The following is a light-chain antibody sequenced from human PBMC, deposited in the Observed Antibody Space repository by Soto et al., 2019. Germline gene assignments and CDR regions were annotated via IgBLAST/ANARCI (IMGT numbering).Light chain of an antibody. Sequence: EIVLTQSPATLSLSPGESATLSCRASQSVSRCLDWFQHKPGQAPRLVIHDASYRAADIPARFSGSGSETDFTLTIRSLQPEDFAVYYCQQCNTWPLTFGGGTKLEIK. V-gene: IGKV3-11*01. CDR3: QQCNTWPLT. CDR2: DAS. CDR1: QSVSRC. J-gene: IGKJ4*01.